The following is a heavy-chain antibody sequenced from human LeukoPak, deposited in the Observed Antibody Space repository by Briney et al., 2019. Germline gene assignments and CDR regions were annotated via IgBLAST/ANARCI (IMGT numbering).Heavy chain of an antibody. CDR1: GVSISSSSYY. J-gene: IGHJ4*02. CDR3: ARDRNYYDSSGYYGFGY. D-gene: IGHD3-22*01. Sequence: SETLSLTRTVSGVSISSSSYYWGWLRQPPGKGLEWIGSIYYSGSTYYNPSLKSRFTISVDTSKDQFSLKLSSVTAADTAVYYCARDRNYYDSSGYYGFGYWGQGTLVTVSS. V-gene: IGHV4-39*07. CDR2: IYYSGST.